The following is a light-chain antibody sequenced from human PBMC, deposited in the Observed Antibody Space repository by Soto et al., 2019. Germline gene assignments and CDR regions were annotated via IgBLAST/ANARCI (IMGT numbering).Light chain of an antibody. V-gene: IGKV3-20*01. CDR2: AAS. J-gene: IGKJ1*01. CDR3: QQYRSWSART. Sequence: EIVLTQSPGTLSLSPGERATLSCRASQSVSSAFLAWYQHKPGQPPTLLIDAASSRVTGIPDRFSGSGSGIDCTLKISSREPEDFAVYYCQQYRSWSARTFGEGTKVEIK. CDR1: QSVSSAF.